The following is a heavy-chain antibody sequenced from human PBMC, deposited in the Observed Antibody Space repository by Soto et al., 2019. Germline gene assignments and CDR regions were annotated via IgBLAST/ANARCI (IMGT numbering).Heavy chain of an antibody. CDR2: IYHSGST. Sequence: SETLSLTCAVSGGSISSGGYSWSWIRQPPGKGLEWIGYIYHSGSTYYNPSLKSRVTISVDRSKNRFSLKLSSVTAADTAVYYCARVPDRWGQGTLVTVS. V-gene: IGHV4-30-2*01. CDR3: ARVPDR. D-gene: IGHD2-2*01. J-gene: IGHJ5*02. CDR1: GGSISSGGYS.